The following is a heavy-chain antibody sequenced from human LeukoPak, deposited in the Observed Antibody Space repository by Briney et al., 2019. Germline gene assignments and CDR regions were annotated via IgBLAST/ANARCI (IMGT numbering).Heavy chain of an antibody. CDR1: GLTFSSYS. CDR2: IYSGGST. Sequence: GGSLRLSCAASGLTFSSYSMNWVRQAPGKGLEWVSVIYSGGSTYYADSVKGRFTISRDNSKNTLYLQMNSLRAEDTAVYYCARDLSGSYQGTGDYWGQGTLVTVSS. CDR3: ARDLSGSYQGTGDY. D-gene: IGHD1-26*01. J-gene: IGHJ4*02. V-gene: IGHV3-53*01.